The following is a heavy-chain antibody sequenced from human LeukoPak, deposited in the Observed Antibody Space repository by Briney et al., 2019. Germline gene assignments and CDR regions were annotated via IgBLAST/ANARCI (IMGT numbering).Heavy chain of an antibody. CDR3: AHRLDDFWSGYYSFDY. D-gene: IGHD3-3*01. CDR2: IYWNDDK. Sequence: SGPTLVKPTQTLTLTCTFSGFSLSTSGVGVGWIRQPPGKALEWLALIYWNDDKRYSPSLKSRLTITKDTSKNQVVLTMTNMDPVDTAKYYCAHRLDDFWSGYYSFDYWGQGTPVTVSS. CDR1: GFSLSTSGVG. V-gene: IGHV2-5*01. J-gene: IGHJ4*02.